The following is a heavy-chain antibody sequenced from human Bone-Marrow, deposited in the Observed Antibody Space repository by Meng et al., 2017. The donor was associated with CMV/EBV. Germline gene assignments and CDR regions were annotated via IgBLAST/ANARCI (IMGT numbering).Heavy chain of an antibody. V-gene: IGHV1-69*05. CDR3: ARGASSSVGWFDP. Sequence: ASGGTFRSYAIRWVRQAPGQGLEWMGGIIPIFGTANYAQKFQGRVTITTDESTSTAYMELSSLRSEDTAVYYCARGASSSVGWFDPWGQGTLVTVSS. D-gene: IGHD6-25*01. CDR2: IIPIFGTA. J-gene: IGHJ5*02. CDR1: GGTFRSYA.